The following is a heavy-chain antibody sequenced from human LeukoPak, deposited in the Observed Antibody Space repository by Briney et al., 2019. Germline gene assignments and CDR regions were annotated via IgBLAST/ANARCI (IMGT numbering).Heavy chain of an antibody. J-gene: IGHJ4*02. D-gene: IGHD3-22*01. Sequence: GGSLRLSCAASGFTFGTYALTWVRQAPGKGLQWVSTISGAGGTTLFADSVKGRFSISRDNSNNKVFLQMNSLRVEDTAVYYCAKASDFDSSGFPIDVFDFWGQGLLVSVAS. CDR1: GFTFGTYA. V-gene: IGHV3-23*01. CDR2: ISGAGGTT. CDR3: AKASDFDSSGFPIDVFDF.